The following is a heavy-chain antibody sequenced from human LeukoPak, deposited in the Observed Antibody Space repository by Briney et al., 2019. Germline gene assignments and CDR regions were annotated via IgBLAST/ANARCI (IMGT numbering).Heavy chain of an antibody. D-gene: IGHD3-22*01. J-gene: IGHJ6*03. CDR1: GYTFTSYG. Sequence: ASVKVSCKASGYTFTSYGISWVRQAPGQGLEWMGWMNPNSGNTGYAQKFQGRVTITRNTSISTAYMELSSLRSEDTAVYYCARGSSGYSSYYYYYYYMDVWGKGTTVTVSS. CDR2: MNPNSGNT. CDR3: ARGSSGYSSYYYYYYYMDV. V-gene: IGHV1-8*03.